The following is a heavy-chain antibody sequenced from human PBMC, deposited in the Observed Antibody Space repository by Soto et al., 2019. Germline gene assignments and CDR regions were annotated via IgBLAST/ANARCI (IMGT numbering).Heavy chain of an antibody. CDR1: GFTFSSYA. Sequence: GGSLRLSCAASGFTFSSYAMSWVRQAPGKGLEWVSAISGSGGSTYYADSVKGRFTISRDNSKNTLYLQMNSLRAEDTAVYYCAKPVTYYDFWSGYFDYWGQGTLVTVSS. CDR2: ISGSGGST. J-gene: IGHJ4*02. CDR3: AKPVTYYDFWSGYFDY. D-gene: IGHD3-3*01. V-gene: IGHV3-23*01.